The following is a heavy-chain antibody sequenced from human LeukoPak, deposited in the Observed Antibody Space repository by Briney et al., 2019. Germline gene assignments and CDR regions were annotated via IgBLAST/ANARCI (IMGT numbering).Heavy chain of an antibody. CDR2: ISSSSSYI. V-gene: IGHV3-21*04. D-gene: IGHD2-2*01. CDR1: GFTFSSYS. CDR3: AKYLPAASRGWFDP. J-gene: IGHJ5*02. Sequence: PGGSLRLSCAASGFTFSSYSMNWVRQAPGKGLEWVSSISSSSSYIYYADSVKGRFTISRDNSKNTLYLQMNSLRAEDTAVYYCAKYLPAASRGWFDPWGQGTLVTVSS.